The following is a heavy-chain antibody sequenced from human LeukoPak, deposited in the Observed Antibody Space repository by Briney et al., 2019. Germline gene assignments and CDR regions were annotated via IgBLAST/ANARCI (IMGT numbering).Heavy chain of an antibody. CDR1: GFTFSSYA. V-gene: IGHV3-23*01. J-gene: IGHJ4*02. Sequence: GGSLRLSCAASGFTFSSYAMSWARQAPGKGLEWVSAISGSGGSTHYADSVKGRFTISRDNSKNTLYLQMNSLRAEDTAVYYCAKDRRPGWQYGYFDYWGQGTLVTVSS. D-gene: IGHD6-19*01. CDR2: ISGSGGST. CDR3: AKDRRPGWQYGYFDY.